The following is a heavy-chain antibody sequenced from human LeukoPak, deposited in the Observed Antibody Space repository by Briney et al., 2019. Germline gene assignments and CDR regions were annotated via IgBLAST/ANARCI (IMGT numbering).Heavy chain of an antibody. J-gene: IGHJ4*02. Sequence: GGSLRLSCAASGFTFSSYWMSWVRQAPGKGLEWVANIKEDGSEKYYVDSVRGRFTISRDNALNSLSLQMNSLRAEDTAVYYCASILWWDIGFDYWGQGTLVTVSS. V-gene: IGHV3-7*01. CDR1: GFTFSSYW. CDR3: ASILWWDIGFDY. CDR2: IKEDGSEK. D-gene: IGHD2-21*01.